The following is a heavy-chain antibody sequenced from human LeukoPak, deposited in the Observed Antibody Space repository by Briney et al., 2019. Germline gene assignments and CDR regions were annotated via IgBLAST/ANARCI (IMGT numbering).Heavy chain of an antibody. V-gene: IGHV4-59*01. CDR3: ARAGSGWSYNWLDP. CDR2: IYYSGST. Sequence: PSETLSLTCTVSGGSISSYYWSWIRQPPGKGLEWIGYIYYSGSTNYNPSLKSRVTISVDTSKNQFSLKLSSVTAADTAVYYCARAGSGWSYNWLDPWGQGTLVTFSS. D-gene: IGHD6-19*01. J-gene: IGHJ5*02. CDR1: GGSISSYY.